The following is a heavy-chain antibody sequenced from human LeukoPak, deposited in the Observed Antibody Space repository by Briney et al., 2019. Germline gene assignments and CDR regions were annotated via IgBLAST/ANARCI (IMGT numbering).Heavy chain of an antibody. CDR1: GGSISSGGYY. J-gene: IGHJ5*02. D-gene: IGHD3-10*01. Sequence: SQTLSLTCTVSGGSISSGGYYWSWIRQHPGKGLEWIGYIYYSGSTYYNPSLKSRVTISVDTSKNQFSLKLSSVTAADTAVYYCARDSYGLGSNYFDPWGQGTQVTVSS. V-gene: IGHV4-31*03. CDR3: ARDSYGLGSNYFDP. CDR2: IYYSGST.